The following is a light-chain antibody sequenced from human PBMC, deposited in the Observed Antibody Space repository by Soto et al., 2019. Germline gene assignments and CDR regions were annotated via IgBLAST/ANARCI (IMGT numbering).Light chain of an antibody. V-gene: IGKV3-20*01. J-gene: IGKJ4*01. CDR3: QQYGSSPFT. Sequence: VLTQSPGTLSLSPGERSTLSCSASQSISNSYLAWFQQKPGQSPRLLIYGASSRPTGIPDRFSGSGSGTDFTLAISRLEPEDFALYYCQQYGSSPFTFGGGTKVDI. CDR1: QSISNSY. CDR2: GAS.